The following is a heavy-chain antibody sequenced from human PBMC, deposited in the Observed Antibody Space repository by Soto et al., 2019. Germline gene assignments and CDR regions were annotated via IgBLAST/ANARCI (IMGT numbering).Heavy chain of an antibody. CDR1: GYTFTSYG. J-gene: IGHJ4*02. D-gene: IGHD4-17*01. CDR3: ARDRVLTRPLYADGGLPEPGY. Sequence: QVPLVQSGAEVKKPGASVKVSCKASGYTFTSYGISWVRQAPGQGLEWMGWISAYNGNTNYAQKLQGRVTMTTDTSTSTAYMELRSLRSDDTAVYYCARDRVLTRPLYADGGLPEPGYWGQGTLVTVSS. V-gene: IGHV1-18*01. CDR2: ISAYNGNT.